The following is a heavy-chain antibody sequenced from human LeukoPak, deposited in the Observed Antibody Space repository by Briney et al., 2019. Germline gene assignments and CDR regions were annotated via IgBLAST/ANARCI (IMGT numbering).Heavy chain of an antibody. J-gene: IGHJ4*02. V-gene: IGHV1-2*02. CDR2: TNPNSGGT. CDR1: GYTFIGYY. D-gene: IGHD3-10*01. CDR3: ASRGWAGEYYFDY. Sequence: ASAKVSCKASGYTFIGYYMHWVRQAPGQGLEWMGWTNPNSGGTNYAQKFQGRVTMTRDTSISTAYMELSRLRSDDTAVYYCASRGWAGEYYFDYWGQGTLVTVSS.